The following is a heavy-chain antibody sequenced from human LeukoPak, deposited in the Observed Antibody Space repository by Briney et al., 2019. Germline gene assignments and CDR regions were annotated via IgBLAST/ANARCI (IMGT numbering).Heavy chain of an antibody. CDR1: GFTFSSYA. D-gene: IGHD6-13*01. CDR3: AKDQQQLVLHYYYYYGMDV. CDR2: ICGSGGST. Sequence: GGSLRLSCAASGFTFSSYAMSWVRQAPGKGLEWVSSICGSGGSTYYADSVKGRFTISRDNSKNTLYRKMNSLRAEDTAAYYCAKDQQQLVLHYYYYYGMDVWGKGTTVTVSS. V-gene: IGHV3-23*01. J-gene: IGHJ6*04.